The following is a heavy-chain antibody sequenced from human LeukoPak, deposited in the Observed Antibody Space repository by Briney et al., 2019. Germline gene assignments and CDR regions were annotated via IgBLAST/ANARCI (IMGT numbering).Heavy chain of an antibody. CDR2: IYNTVDV. V-gene: IGHV4-59*01. CDR3: ARSRYYDSTGYNPTYYFDS. CDR1: GGSIIGSY. J-gene: IGHJ4*02. D-gene: IGHD3-22*01. Sequence: SETLSLTCTVSGGSIIGSYWTWIRQSPGKSLEYIGYIYNTVDVNYSPSLKSRVTISIDMSGNQFSLMLNSVTAADTALYYCARSRYYDSTGYNPTYYFDSWGQGALVTVSS.